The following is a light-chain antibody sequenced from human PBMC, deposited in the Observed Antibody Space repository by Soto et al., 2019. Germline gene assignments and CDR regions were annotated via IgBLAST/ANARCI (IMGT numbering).Light chain of an antibody. CDR3: AAWDDSLIWV. J-gene: IGLJ3*02. V-gene: IGLV1-47*02. CDR2: SDY. Sequence: QSVLTQPSSASGTIGQRVSMSCSGTSSNIGSNYVYWYKQLPGTAPKLLIYSDYLRPSGVPDRFSGSKSGTSASLAISGLQSEDEADYYCAAWDDSLIWVFGGGTKLTVL. CDR1: SSNIGSNY.